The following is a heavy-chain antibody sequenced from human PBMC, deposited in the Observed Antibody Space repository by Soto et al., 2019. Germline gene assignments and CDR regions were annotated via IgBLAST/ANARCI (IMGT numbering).Heavy chain of an antibody. V-gene: IGHV1-2*02. CDR1: GYTFTGYY. CDR2: INPRSDGR. D-gene: IGHD5-12*01. J-gene: IGHJ4*02. CDR3: ARGNSGDDDEFDY. Sequence: ASVKVSCKPSGYTFTGYYIHWVRQAPGQGLEWMEWINPRSDGRHYAQRFQGRVTMTRDTSITTAYMELSSLRSDDTAVYYCARGNSGDDDEFDYWGQ.